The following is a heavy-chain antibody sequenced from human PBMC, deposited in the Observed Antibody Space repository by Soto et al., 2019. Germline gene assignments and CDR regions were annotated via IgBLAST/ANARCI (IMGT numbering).Heavy chain of an antibody. CDR1: GFTFSSYW. CDR2: INSDGSST. Sequence: PGGSLRLSCAASGFTFSSYWMHWVRRAPGKRLVWVSRINSDGSSTFYADSVQGRFNISRDNAKNTLYLQMNSLRAEDTALYYCASSLLTPFDYWGQGTLVTVSS. D-gene: IGHD7-27*01. CDR3: ASSLLTPFDY. V-gene: IGHV3-74*01. J-gene: IGHJ4*02.